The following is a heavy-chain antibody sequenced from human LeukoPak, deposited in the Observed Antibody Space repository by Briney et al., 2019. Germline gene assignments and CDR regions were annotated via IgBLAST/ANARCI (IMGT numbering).Heavy chain of an antibody. D-gene: IGHD2-2*01. Sequence: SETLSLTCAVSGGSFSGYYWSWIRQPLGKGLEWIGEINHSGSTNYNPSLKSRVTISVDTSKNQFSLKLSSVTAADTAVYYCARGRGYCSSTSCYLVGFDYWGQGTLVTVSS. CDR3: ARGRGYCSSTSCYLVGFDY. V-gene: IGHV4-34*01. CDR2: INHSGST. CDR1: GGSFSGYY. J-gene: IGHJ4*02.